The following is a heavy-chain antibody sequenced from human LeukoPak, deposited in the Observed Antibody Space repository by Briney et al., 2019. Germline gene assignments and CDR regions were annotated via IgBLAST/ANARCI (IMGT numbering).Heavy chain of an antibody. CDR1: GLTFSGYS. CDR3: ASGRGQVGATDY. D-gene: IGHD1-26*01. CDR2: ISSTSSTI. V-gene: IGHV3-48*02. J-gene: IGHJ4*02. Sequence: GGSLRLSCAASGLTFSGYSMNCVRQAPGEGLEWLSYISSTSSTIYYADSVKGRFTISRDNAKNSLYLQMNSLRDEDTAVYYCASGRGQVGATDYWGQRTLVTVSS.